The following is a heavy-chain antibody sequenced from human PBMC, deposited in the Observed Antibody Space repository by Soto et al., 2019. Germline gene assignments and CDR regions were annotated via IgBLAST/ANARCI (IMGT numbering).Heavy chain of an antibody. D-gene: IGHD3-9*01. Sequence: GGSLRLSCAASGFTFSSYGMHWVRQAPGKWLEWVAVISYDGSNKYYADSVKGRFTISRDNSKNTLYLQMNSLRAEDTAVYYCAKDLRYFDWLPPASYGMDVWGQGTTVTVSS. CDR2: ISYDGSNK. V-gene: IGHV3-30*18. CDR1: GFTFSSYG. CDR3: AKDLRYFDWLPPASYGMDV. J-gene: IGHJ6*02.